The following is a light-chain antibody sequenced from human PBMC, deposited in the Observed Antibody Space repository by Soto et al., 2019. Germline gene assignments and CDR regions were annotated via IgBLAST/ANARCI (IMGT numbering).Light chain of an antibody. CDR3: QQYGSPPFS. V-gene: IGKV3-20*01. CDR1: QSVTSGY. CDR2: GAS. J-gene: IGKJ2*03. Sequence: DTVLTQSPGTLSLSPGERATLSCRASQSVTSGYLAWYQQKPGQAPSLLIYGASDRAAGIPDRFSGSGSGTDFTLTISRLEPEDFAVYFCQQYGSPPFSFGQGTKVDIK.